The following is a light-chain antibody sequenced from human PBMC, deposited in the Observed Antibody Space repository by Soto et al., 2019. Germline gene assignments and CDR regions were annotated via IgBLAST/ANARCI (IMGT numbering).Light chain of an antibody. CDR3: QQYNNKPPIT. CDR1: QSVSSSY. CDR2: DAS. V-gene: IGKV3-20*01. Sequence: EIVLTQSPGTLSLSPGERATLSCRASQSVSSSYLAWYQQKPGQAPRLLIYDASTRATGVPPRFGGSGSGTDLTLTISSLQSEDFALYSCQQYNNKPPITFSQGTRLEIK. J-gene: IGKJ5*01.